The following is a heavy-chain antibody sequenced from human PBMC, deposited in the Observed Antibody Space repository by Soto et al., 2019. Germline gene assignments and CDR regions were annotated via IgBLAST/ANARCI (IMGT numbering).Heavy chain of an antibody. CDR1: GGSFSGYY. CDR3: ARGFPGLRYFDWLKKNWFDP. Sequence: QVQLQQWGAGLLKPSETLSLTCAVYGGSFSGYYWSWIRQPPGKGLEWIGEINHSGSTNYNPSLKSRVTISVDTSKNQFSLKLSSVTAADTAVYYCARGFPGLRYFDWLKKNWFDPWGQGTLVTVSS. D-gene: IGHD3-9*01. J-gene: IGHJ5*02. V-gene: IGHV4-34*01. CDR2: INHSGST.